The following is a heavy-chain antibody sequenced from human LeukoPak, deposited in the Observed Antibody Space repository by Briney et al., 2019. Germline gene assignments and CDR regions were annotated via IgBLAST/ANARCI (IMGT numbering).Heavy chain of an antibody. CDR2: INPNSGGT. Sequence: GASVKVSCKASGYTFTGYYMHWVRQAPGQGLEGMGWINPNSGGTNYAQKFQGRVTMTRDTSISTAYMELSRLRSDDTAVYYCAREGAESDYVWGSYRPNWFDPWGQGTLVTVSS. J-gene: IGHJ5*02. CDR3: AREGAESDYVWGSYRPNWFDP. CDR1: GYTFTGYY. V-gene: IGHV1-2*02. D-gene: IGHD3-16*02.